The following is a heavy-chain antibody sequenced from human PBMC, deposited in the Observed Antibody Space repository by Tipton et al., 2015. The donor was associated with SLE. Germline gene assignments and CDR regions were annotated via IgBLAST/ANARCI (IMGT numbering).Heavy chain of an antibody. J-gene: IGHJ3*02. Sequence: QLVQSGGGVVQPGRSLRLSCAASGFTFSAYTMHWVRQAPGKGLEWVAVISYTGSNQYYTDSVKGRFTISRDNSKNTLYLQMNSLRVEDTAVYFCARDPVGEDSFAAGAFDTWGQGTLVTVSS. CDR1: GFTFSAYT. CDR3: ARDPVGEDSFAAGAFDT. V-gene: IGHV3-30*14. D-gene: IGHD3-10*01. CDR2: ISYTGSNQ.